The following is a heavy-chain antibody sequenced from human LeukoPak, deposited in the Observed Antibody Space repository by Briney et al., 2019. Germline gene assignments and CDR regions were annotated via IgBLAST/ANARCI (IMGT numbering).Heavy chain of an antibody. Sequence: EASVKVSCKASGGTVSRYAISWVRQAPGQGLEWMGIINPSGGSTSYAQKFQGRVTMTRDMSTSTDYMELSSLRSEDTAVYYCARDNSVEDTAWWFDPWGQGTLVTVSS. CDR1: GGTVSRYA. J-gene: IGHJ5*02. V-gene: IGHV1-46*01. CDR2: INPSGGST. D-gene: IGHD4-23*01. CDR3: ARDNSVEDTAWWFDP.